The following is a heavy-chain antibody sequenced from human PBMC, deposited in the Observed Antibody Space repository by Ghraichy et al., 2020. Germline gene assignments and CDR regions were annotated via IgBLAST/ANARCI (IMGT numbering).Heavy chain of an antibody. Sequence: SETLSLTCTVSGGSISSGGYYWSWIRQHPGKGLEWIGYIYYSGSTYYNPSLKSRVTISVDTSKNQFSLKLSSVTAADTAVYYCARVGRWDSYDYWGQGTLVTVSS. CDR2: IYYSGST. CDR1: GGSISSGGYY. J-gene: IGHJ4*02. D-gene: IGHD1-26*01. CDR3: ARVGRWDSYDY. V-gene: IGHV4-31*03.